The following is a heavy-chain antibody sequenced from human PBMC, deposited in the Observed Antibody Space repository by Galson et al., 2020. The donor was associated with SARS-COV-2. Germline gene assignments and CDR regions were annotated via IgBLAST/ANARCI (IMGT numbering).Heavy chain of an antibody. Sequence: SETLSLTCTVSGCSISSSRYYWGWIRQPPGKGLEWIGSTLYSGTTYYNPSLKSRVTVSVDTSKNQFSLKLSSVTAADTSIYYCARLFNTGTYGGGQLDHWGQGALVTVSS. D-gene: IGHD1-7*01. V-gene: IGHV4-39*01. CDR2: TLYSGTT. CDR3: ARLFNTGTYGGGQLDH. CDR1: GCSISSSRYY. J-gene: IGHJ4*02.